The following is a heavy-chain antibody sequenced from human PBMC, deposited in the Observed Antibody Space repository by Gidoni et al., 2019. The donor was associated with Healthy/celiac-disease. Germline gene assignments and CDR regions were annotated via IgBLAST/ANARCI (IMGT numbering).Heavy chain of an antibody. J-gene: IGHJ6*02. CDR1: GGTFSSYA. V-gene: IGHV1-69*01. Sequence: QVQLVQSGAAVKKPVSSVTVSCKATGGTFSSYAISWGRPAPGQGLEWMGGIIPIFGTANYAQKFQGRVSITADESTSTAYMELSSLRSEDTAVYYCARDHKHPAAGSFGMDVWGQGTTVTVSS. D-gene: IGHD6-13*01. CDR3: ARDHKHPAAGSFGMDV. CDR2: IIPIFGTA.